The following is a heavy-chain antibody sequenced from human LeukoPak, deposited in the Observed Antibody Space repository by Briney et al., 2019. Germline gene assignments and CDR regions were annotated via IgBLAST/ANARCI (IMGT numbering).Heavy chain of an antibody. CDR2: IYYSGST. CDR3: ARHVEYSSGCPDY. J-gene: IGHJ4*02. CDR1: GGSISRSSYY. V-gene: IGHV4-39*01. D-gene: IGHD6-19*01. Sequence: SETLSLTCTVSGGSISRSSYYWGWIRQPPGKGLEWIGNIYYSGSTYYNPSLKSRVTISVDTSKNQFSLKLSSVTAADTAVYYCARHVEYSSGCPDYWGQGTLVTVSS.